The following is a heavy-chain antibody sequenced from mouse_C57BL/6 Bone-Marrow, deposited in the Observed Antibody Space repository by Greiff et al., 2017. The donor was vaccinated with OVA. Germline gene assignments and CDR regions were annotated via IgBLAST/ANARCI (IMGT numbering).Heavy chain of an antibody. D-gene: IGHD2-4*01. CDR2: INPSNGGP. Sequence: QVQLQQSGTELVKPGASVKLSCKASGYTFTSYWMHWVKQRPGPGLEWIGNINPSNGGPNYNEKFKSKSTLTVDKSSSTAYMQLSSLTSEDSAVYYCARRGYDYDDSGPCFAYWGQGTLVTVSA. J-gene: IGHJ3*01. V-gene: IGHV1-53*01. CDR3: ARRGYDYDDSGPCFAY. CDR1: GYTFTSYW.